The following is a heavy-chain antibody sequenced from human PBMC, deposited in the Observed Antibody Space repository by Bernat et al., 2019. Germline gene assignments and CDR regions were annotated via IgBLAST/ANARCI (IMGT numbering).Heavy chain of an antibody. CDR2: IYYSGST. CDR1: GGSISSSSYY. J-gene: IGHJ3*02. CDR3: ARLPGYCSGGSCSSGAFDI. V-gene: IGHV4-39*01. Sequence: QLQLQESGPGLVKPSETLSLTCTVSGGSISSSSYYWGWIRQPPGKGLEWIGSIYYSGSTYYNPSLKGRVTISVDTSKNQFSLKLSSVTAADTAVYYCARLPGYCSGGSCSSGAFDIWGQGTMVTVSS. D-gene: IGHD2-15*01.